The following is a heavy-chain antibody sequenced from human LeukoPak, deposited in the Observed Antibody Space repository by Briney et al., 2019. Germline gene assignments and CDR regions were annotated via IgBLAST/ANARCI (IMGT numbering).Heavy chain of an antibody. D-gene: IGHD2-2*01. V-gene: IGHV3-11*01. CDR2: ISSSGSTI. CDR1: GFTFSDYY. Sequence: GGSLRLSCAASGFTFSDYYVSWIRQAPGKGLEWVSYISSSGSTIYYADSVKGRFTISRDNAKNSLYLQMNSLRAEDTAVYYCAKDNVPYAGSTYSRVNGPLDYWGLGTLVTVSS. CDR3: AKDNVPYAGSTYSRVNGPLDY. J-gene: IGHJ4*02.